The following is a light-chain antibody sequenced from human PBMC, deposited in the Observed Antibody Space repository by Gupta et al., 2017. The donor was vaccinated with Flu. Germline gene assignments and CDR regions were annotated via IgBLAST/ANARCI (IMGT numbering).Light chain of an antibody. J-gene: IGKJ2*03. CDR1: QRVNKNY. CDR2: GAS. V-gene: IGKV3-20*01. CDR3: QQYGGSPLYS. Sequence: EMVLTQSPGTLSLSPGERATLSCRASQRVNKNYLVWYHQKPGQVPRLLIYGASTRAAGIPDRFSGSGSGTDFTLTISRREPEDFGVYYCQQYGGSPLYSFGQGTKLEIK.